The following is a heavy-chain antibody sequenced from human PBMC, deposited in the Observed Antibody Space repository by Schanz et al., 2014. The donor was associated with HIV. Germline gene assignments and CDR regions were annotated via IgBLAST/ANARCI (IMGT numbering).Heavy chain of an antibody. D-gene: IGHD3-22*01. CDR3: ARVGRAYYYDSSGGIDY. J-gene: IGHJ4*02. CDR2: INPNSGGT. CDR1: GYTFSDYY. Sequence: QAQLVQSGAAVKKPGASVKVSCKASGYTFSDYYIHWVRQAPGQGLEWMGWINPNSGGTNYAQKFQGRVTMTRDTSISTAYMELSRLRSDDTAVYYCARVGRAYYYDSSGGIDYWGQGTLVTVSS. V-gene: IGHV1-2*02.